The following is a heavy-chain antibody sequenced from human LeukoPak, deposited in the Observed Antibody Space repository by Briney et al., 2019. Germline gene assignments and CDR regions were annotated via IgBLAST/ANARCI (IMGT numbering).Heavy chain of an antibody. D-gene: IGHD2-2*01. V-gene: IGHV1-69*05. Sequence: SVKVSCKAAGGTFSSYAISWVRQAPGQGLEWMGGIIPIFGTANYAQKFQGRVTITTDESTSTAYMELSSLRSEDTAVYYCARGPYCSSTSCYHSGALDYWGQGTLVTVSS. J-gene: IGHJ4*02. CDR3: ARGPYCSSTSCYHSGALDY. CDR1: GGTFSSYA. CDR2: IIPIFGTA.